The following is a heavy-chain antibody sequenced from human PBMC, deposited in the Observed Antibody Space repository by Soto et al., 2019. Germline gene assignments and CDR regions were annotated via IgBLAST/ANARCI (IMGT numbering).Heavy chain of an antibody. CDR3: ASSSITSLGFDT. D-gene: IGHD3-10*01. CDR1: GYTFTSYY. Sequence: QVQLVQPGAEVKKPGASVKVSCKASGYTFTSYYMHWVRQAPGQGLEWMGIINPSGGSTSYAQKFRGRVTMARDTSTSTVYMELSSLRAEDAAVYYCASSSITSLGFDTWGQGTMVTVSS. V-gene: IGHV1-46*03. J-gene: IGHJ3*02. CDR2: INPSGGST.